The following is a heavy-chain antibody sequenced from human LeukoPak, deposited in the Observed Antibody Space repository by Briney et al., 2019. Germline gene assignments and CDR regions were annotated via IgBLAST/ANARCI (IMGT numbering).Heavy chain of an antibody. V-gene: IGHV4-30-2*01. CDR1: GGSVSSGGYS. CDR3: ARVSSYDYVWGSYRSFDY. J-gene: IGHJ4*02. Sequence: SETLSLTCAVPGGSVSSGGYSWSWIRQPPGTGLEWIGEINHSGSTNYNPSLKSRVTISVDTSKKQFSLKLSSVTAADTAVYYCARVSSYDYVWGSYRSFDYWGQGTLVTVSS. D-gene: IGHD3-16*02. CDR2: INHSGST.